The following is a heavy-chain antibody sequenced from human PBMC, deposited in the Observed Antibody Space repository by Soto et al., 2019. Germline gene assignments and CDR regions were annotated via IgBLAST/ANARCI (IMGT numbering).Heavy chain of an antibody. D-gene: IGHD6-6*01. J-gene: IGHJ4*02. CDR1: GGTSSSYA. CDR3: ERARIEYSSSPLKKGPFDY. CDR2: IIPIFGTA. V-gene: IGHV1-69*01. Sequence: QVQLVQAGAEVKKPGSSVKVSCKASGGTSSSYAISWVRQAPGQGLEWMGGIIPIFGTANYAQKVQGRVTITAEESTRTAYMELSSLTSEDTAVYYCERARIEYSSSPLKKGPFDYWGQGTLVTVSS.